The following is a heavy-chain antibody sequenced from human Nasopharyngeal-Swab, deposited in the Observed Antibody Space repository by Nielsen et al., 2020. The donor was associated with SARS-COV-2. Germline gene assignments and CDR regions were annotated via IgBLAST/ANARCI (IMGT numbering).Heavy chain of an antibody. J-gene: IGHJ4*02. CDR2: IGGNGART. CDR1: GFIFGNYA. CDR3: AKDYDIGY. Sequence: GESLKISCVASGFIFGNYAMAWVRQAPGKGLEWVSAIGGNGARTHYADSVWGRFIISRDNSKSTLDLQMNSLRAEDTAVYYCAKDYDIGYWGQGTLVTVSS. V-gene: IGHV3-23*01. D-gene: IGHD3-9*01.